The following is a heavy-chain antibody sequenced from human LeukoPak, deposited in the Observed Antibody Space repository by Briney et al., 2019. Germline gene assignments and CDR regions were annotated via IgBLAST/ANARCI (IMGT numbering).Heavy chain of an antibody. J-gene: IGHJ4*02. CDR2: ISGSGGST. D-gene: IGHD6-13*01. CDR1: GFTFSSYA. CDR3: AKELTPNLIAAAGPFDY. Sequence: SGGSLRLSCAASGFTFSSYAMSWVRQAPGKGLEWVSAISGSGGSTYYADSVKGWFTISRDNSKNTLYLQMNSLRAEDTAVYYCAKELTPNLIAAAGPFDYWGQGTLVTVSS. V-gene: IGHV3-23*01.